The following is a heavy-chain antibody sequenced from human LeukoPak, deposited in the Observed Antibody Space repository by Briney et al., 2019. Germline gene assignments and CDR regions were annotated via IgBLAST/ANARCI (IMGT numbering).Heavy chain of an antibody. CDR1: GFSFSSHG. D-gene: IGHD3-16*01. J-gene: IGHJ4*02. CDR2: ISPSGDIT. V-gene: IGHV3-23*01. CDR3: ARREGGY. Sequence: GGTLRLSCAGSGFSFSSHGMNWVRQAPGKGLEWVSGISPSGDITYYTDSVRGRFTISRDNSKNTLYLQMNSLRTEDTAVYYCARREGGYWGQGTLVTVSS.